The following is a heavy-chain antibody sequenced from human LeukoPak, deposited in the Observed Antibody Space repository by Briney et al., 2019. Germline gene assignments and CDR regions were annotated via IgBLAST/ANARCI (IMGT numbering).Heavy chain of an antibody. CDR1: GFTFSSHW. CDR2: IKQDGSEK. V-gene: IGHV3-7*01. D-gene: IGHD4-11*01. Sequence: GGSLRLSCAASGFTFSSHWMSWVRQAPGKGLEWVANIKQDGSEKYYVDSVKGRFTISRDNAKNSLYLQMNSLRAEDTAVYYCARGYGNYGYWGQGTLVTVSS. J-gene: IGHJ4*02. CDR3: ARGYGNYGY.